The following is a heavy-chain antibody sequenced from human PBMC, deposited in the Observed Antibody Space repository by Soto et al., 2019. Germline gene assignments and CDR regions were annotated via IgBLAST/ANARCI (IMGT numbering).Heavy chain of an antibody. CDR2: IYYSGST. D-gene: IGHD6-13*01. V-gene: IGHV4-30-4*01. Sequence: SETLSLTCTFSGGSIISGDYYLSWIRQPPGKGLEWIGYIYYSGSTYYNPSLKSRVTISVDTSKNQFSLKLSSVTAADTAVYYCARVIAAAGTEVFDYWGQGTLVTVSS. CDR1: GGSIISGDYY. J-gene: IGHJ4*02. CDR3: ARVIAAAGTEVFDY.